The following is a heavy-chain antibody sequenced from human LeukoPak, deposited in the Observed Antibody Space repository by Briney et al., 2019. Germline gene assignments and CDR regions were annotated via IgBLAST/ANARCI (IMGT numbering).Heavy chain of an antibody. J-gene: IGHJ3*02. V-gene: IGHV1-58*02. CDR2: IVVGSGNT. Sequence: SVKVSCKASGFTFTSSAMQWVRQARGQRLEWIGWIVVGSGNTNYAQNFQERVTITRDMSTSTAYMELSSLRSEDAAVYYCAANTPRVVREDAFDIWGQGTMVTASS. CDR1: GFTFTSSA. CDR3: AANTPRVVREDAFDI. D-gene: IGHD2-21*01.